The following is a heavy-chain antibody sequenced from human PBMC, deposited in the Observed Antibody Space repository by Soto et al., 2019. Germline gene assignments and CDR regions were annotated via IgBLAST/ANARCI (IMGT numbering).Heavy chain of an antibody. CDR2: ISSSSSYI. Sequence: GGSLRLSCAASGFTFSSYSMNWVRQAPGKGLEWVSSISSSSSYIYYADSVKGRFTISRDNAKNSLYLQMNSLRAEDTAVYYCARDRVYFYYYYMDVWGKGTTVTVSS. CDR1: GFTFSSYS. V-gene: IGHV3-21*01. D-gene: IGHD3-10*01. CDR3: ARDRVYFYYYYMDV. J-gene: IGHJ6*03.